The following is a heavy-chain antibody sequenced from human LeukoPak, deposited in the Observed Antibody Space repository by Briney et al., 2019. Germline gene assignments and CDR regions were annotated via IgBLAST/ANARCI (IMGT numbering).Heavy chain of an antibody. CDR2: IIPIFGTA. J-gene: IGHJ4*02. D-gene: IGHD3-22*01. V-gene: IGHV1-69*06. CDR3: ARGGVGYDSRPYSDY. CDR1: GYTFTSYY. Sequence: ASVKVSCKASGYTFTSYYMHWVRQAPGQGLEWMGGIIPIFGTANYAQKFQGRVTITADKSTSTAYMELSSLRSEDTAVYYCARGGVGYDSRPYSDYWGQGTLVTVSS.